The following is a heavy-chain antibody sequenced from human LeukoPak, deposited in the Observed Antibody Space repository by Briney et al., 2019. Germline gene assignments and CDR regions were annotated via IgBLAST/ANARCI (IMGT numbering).Heavy chain of an antibody. CDR1: GGTFSSYA. CDR2: IIPILGIA. V-gene: IGHV1-69*04. J-gene: IGHJ4*02. Sequence: GASVKASCKASGGTFSSYAISWVRQAPGQGLEWMGRIIPILGIANYAQKFQGRVTITADKSTSTAYMELSSLRSEDTAVYYCARGGIAVAGSYFDYWGQGTLVTVSS. CDR3: ARGGIAVAGSYFDY. D-gene: IGHD6-19*01.